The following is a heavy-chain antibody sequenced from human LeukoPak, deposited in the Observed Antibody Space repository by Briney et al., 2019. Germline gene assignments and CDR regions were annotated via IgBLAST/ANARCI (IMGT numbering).Heavy chain of an antibody. CDR1: GFTFSSYN. Sequence: GGSLRLSCAASGFTFSSYNMNWVRQAPGKGLEWVSYTTSSSSTIYYADSVKGRFTISRDNAKNSLYLQMNSLRAEDTAVYYCARADRYYDVFTGKMGDYWGQGTLVTVSS. D-gene: IGHD3-9*01. CDR3: ARADRYYDVFTGKMGDY. V-gene: IGHV3-48*01. CDR2: TTSSSSTI. J-gene: IGHJ4*02.